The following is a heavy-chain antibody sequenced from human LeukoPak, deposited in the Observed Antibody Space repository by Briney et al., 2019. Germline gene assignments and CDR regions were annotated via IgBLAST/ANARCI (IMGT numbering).Heavy chain of an antibody. D-gene: IGHD6-19*01. CDR3: ARGELQYSSGRYAVRVLDY. V-gene: IGHV4-34*01. CDR1: GGSFSGYY. J-gene: IGHJ4*02. CDR2: INHSVST. Sequence: SETLSLTCAVYGGSFSGYYWSWIRQPPGKGLEWIGEINHSVSTNYNPSLKSRVIISVDTSKNQFSLKVTSVTAADTAVYYCARGELQYSSGRYAVRVLDYWGQGTLVTVSS.